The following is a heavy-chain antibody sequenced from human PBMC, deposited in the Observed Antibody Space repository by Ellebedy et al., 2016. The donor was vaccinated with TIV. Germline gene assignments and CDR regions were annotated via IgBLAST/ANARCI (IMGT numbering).Heavy chain of an antibody. CDR2: INHSGST. Sequence: SETLSLTXAVYGGSFSGYYWSWIRQPPGKGLEWIGEINHSGSTNYDPSLKSRVTISVDTSKNQFSLKLNSVTAADTAIYYCARGRQSYDSSAYYLDSWGRGTLVIVSS. D-gene: IGHD3-22*01. V-gene: IGHV4-34*01. CDR1: GGSFSGYY. J-gene: IGHJ5*01. CDR3: ARGRQSYDSSAYYLDS.